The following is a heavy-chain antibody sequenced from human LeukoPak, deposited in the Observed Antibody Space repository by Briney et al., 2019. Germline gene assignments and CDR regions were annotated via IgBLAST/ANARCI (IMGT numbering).Heavy chain of an antibody. V-gene: IGHV1-46*01. D-gene: IGHD2-2*01. Sequence: ASVKVSCKASGYTFTSYYMHWVRQAPGQGLEWMGIINPSGGSTSYAQKFRGRVTITADKSTSTAYMELSSLRSEDTAVYYCATGRTDIVVVPATLRNYYFDYWGQGILVTVSS. CDR1: GYTFTSYY. CDR3: ATGRTDIVVVPATLRNYYFDY. CDR2: INPSGGST. J-gene: IGHJ4*02.